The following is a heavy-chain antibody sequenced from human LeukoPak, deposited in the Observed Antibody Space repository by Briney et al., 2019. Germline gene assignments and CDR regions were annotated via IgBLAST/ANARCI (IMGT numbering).Heavy chain of an antibody. Sequence: SETLSLTCAVYGGSFSGYYWSWLRQPPGKGLEWIGEINNSGSTNYNPSLKSRVTISVDTSKNQFSLKLSSVTAADTAVYYCAPTWCMIYESKCRFDPWGQGTLVTVSS. J-gene: IGHJ5*02. CDR2: INNSGST. CDR1: GGSFSGYY. V-gene: IGHV4-34*01. CDR3: APTWCMIYESKCRFDP. D-gene: IGHD2-8*01.